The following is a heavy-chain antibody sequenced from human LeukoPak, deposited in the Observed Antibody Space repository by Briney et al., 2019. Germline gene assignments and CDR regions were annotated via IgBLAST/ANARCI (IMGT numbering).Heavy chain of an antibody. Sequence: ASVKVSCKASGYTFTGYYMHWVRQAPGQGVEWMGWINPNSGGTNYAQKFQGRVTMTRDTSISTAYMELSRLRSDDTAVYYCARDLNVWGSYRLFGYWGQGTLVTVSS. CDR3: ARDLNVWGSYRLFGY. V-gene: IGHV1-2*02. CDR1: GYTFTGYY. J-gene: IGHJ4*02. D-gene: IGHD3-16*02. CDR2: INPNSGGT.